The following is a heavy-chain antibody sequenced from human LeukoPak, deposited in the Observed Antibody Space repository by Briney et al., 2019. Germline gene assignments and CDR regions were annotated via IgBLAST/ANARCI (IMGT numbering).Heavy chain of an antibody. Sequence: PGGSLRLSCVSSGFTFSNYWMKWFRQAPGKGLEWVASINEDGSGKFSVGSVKDRITISRDNTRNSLDLQINSLTVEDTAIYYCARDDGDVWGTGTTVTVSS. CDR1: GFTFSNYW. V-gene: IGHV3-7*01. J-gene: IGHJ6*04. CDR3: ARDDGDV. CDR2: INEDGSGK.